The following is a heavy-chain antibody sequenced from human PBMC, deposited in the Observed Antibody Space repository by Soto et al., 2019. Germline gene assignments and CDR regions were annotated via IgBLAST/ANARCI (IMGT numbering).Heavy chain of an antibody. D-gene: IGHD6-13*01. CDR2: IIPNFGTA. CDR1: GGTFSSYA. V-gene: IGHV1-69*01. J-gene: IGHJ4*02. Sequence: QVQLVQSGAEVKKPGSSVKVSCKASGGTFSSYAISWVRQAPGQGLEWMGGIIPNFGTANYAQKFQGSVTITADESTSTAYMELSSLRSEDTAVYYCASRYSSSWYQLGGYFDYSGQGTLVTVSS. CDR3: ASRYSSSWYQLGGYFDY.